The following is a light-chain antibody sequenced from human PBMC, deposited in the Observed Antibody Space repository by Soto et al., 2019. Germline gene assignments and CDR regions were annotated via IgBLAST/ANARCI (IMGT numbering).Light chain of an antibody. Sequence: EAVMPESPATLSVSPGERSTLSCRASQSVSIDLAWYQQTPGQATRLLIYGASTRATGIPVRFSGSASGAEFTLAISSLQSEGFTVYYCQQYNKWALTFGRGTKVDI. V-gene: IGKV3-15*01. CDR3: QQYNKWALT. CDR2: GAS. CDR1: QSVSID. J-gene: IGKJ1*01.